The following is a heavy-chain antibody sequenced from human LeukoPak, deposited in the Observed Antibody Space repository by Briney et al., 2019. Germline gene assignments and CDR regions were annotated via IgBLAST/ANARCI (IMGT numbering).Heavy chain of an antibody. D-gene: IGHD3-10*01. Sequence: GGSLRLSCAGSGFTFSSYSMNWVRQAPGKGLEWVSSISGSSSYIYYADSVKGRFIISRDNAKNSLYLQMNSLRAEDTAVYYCARSYGSGSYDLYYYYMDVWAKGPRSPSP. CDR1: GFTFSSYS. J-gene: IGHJ6*03. V-gene: IGHV3-21*01. CDR2: ISGSSSYI. CDR3: ARSYGSGSYDLYYYYMDV.